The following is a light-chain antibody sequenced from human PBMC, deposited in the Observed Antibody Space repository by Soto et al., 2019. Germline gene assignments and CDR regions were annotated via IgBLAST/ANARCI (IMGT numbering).Light chain of an antibody. Sequence: EVVLTQSPATLSVSPGERAILSCWASQSVGSLLAWYQQKPGQAPRLLIYRASTRATDTPARFSGSGSGTEFSLPVSCLVSEEFAVYYCQQYNNWPITFGQGTRLEIK. J-gene: IGKJ5*01. V-gene: IGKV3-15*01. CDR2: RAS. CDR3: QQYNNWPIT. CDR1: QSVGSL.